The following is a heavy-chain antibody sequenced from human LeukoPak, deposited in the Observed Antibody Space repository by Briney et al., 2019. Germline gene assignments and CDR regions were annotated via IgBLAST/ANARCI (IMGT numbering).Heavy chain of an antibody. CDR3: TTEVIAVAGTIRDFDY. J-gene: IGHJ4*02. Sequence: GGSLRLSCAASGFTFSNAWMSWVRQAPGKGLEWVGRIKSKTDGGTTDYAAPVKGRFTISRDGSKNTLYLQMNSLKTEDTAVYYCTTEVIAVAGTIRDFDYWGQGTLVTVSS. CDR1: GFTFSNAW. V-gene: IGHV3-15*01. D-gene: IGHD6-19*01. CDR2: IKSKTDGGTT.